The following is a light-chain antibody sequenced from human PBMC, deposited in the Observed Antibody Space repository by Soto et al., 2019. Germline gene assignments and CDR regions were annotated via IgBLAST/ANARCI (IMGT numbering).Light chain of an antibody. Sequence: QSALTQPPSVSAAPGQKVTLSCSGSNSNIGNNYVSWYQQLPGTAPKLLIYDNNKRPSGIPDRFSGSKSGTSATLGITGLQTGDEADYYCGAWDDSLSAVFGGGTKVTVL. CDR3: GAWDDSLSAV. CDR1: NSNIGNNY. V-gene: IGLV1-51*01. CDR2: DNN. J-gene: IGLJ2*01.